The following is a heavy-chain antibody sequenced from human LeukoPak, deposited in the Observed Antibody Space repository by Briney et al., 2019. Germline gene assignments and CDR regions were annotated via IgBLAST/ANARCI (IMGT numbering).Heavy chain of an antibody. D-gene: IGHD3-3*01. Sequence: SETLSLTCTVSGGSISSSSYYWGWIRQPPGKGLEWIGSIYYSGSTYYNPSLKSRVTISVDTSKNQFSLKLSSVTAADTAVYYCARIKGNDFWSGYQVDYWGQGTLVTVSS. V-gene: IGHV4-39*07. CDR3: ARIKGNDFWSGYQVDY. J-gene: IGHJ4*02. CDR2: IYYSGST. CDR1: GGSISSSSYY.